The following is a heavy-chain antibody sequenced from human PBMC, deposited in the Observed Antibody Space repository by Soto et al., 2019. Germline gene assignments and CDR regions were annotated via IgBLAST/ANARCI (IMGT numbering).Heavy chain of an antibody. Sequence: PGESLKIFCKGSGYSFTSYWIGWVRQMPGKGLEWMGIIYPGDSDTRYSPSFQGQVTISADKSISTAYLQWSSLKASDTAMYYCARTLGMYSSSWYLDYWGQGTLVTVSS. CDR3: ARTLGMYSSSWYLDY. CDR1: GYSFTSYW. D-gene: IGHD6-13*01. J-gene: IGHJ4*02. V-gene: IGHV5-51*01. CDR2: IYPGDSDT.